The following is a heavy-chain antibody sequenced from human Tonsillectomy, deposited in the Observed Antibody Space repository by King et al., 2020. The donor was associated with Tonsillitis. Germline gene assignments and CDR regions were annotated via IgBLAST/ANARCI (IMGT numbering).Heavy chain of an antibody. J-gene: IGHJ6*02. V-gene: IGHV3-21*01. Sequence: VQLVESGGGLVKPGGSLRLSCAASGFTFSSYSMNWVRQAPGKGLEWVSSISSSSSYIYYADSVKGRFTISRDNAKNSLYLQMNSLRAEDTAVYYCAGANAVDTAMAYYYYYYGMDVWGQGTTVTVSS. CDR1: GFTFSSYS. CDR3: AGANAVDTAMAYYYYYYGMDV. D-gene: IGHD5-18*01. CDR2: ISSSSSYI.